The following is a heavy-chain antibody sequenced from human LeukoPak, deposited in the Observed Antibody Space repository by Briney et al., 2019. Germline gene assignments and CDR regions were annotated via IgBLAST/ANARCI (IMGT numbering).Heavy chain of an antibody. V-gene: IGHV3-23*01. J-gene: IGHJ4*02. D-gene: IGHD2-2*01. CDR3: AKHRGSSTSCPDY. CDR1: GFTFSSYA. Sequence: GGSLRLSCAASGFTFSSYAMSGVRQAPGKGLEWVSTISGSAGSTYYADSVKGRFTISRDNSKNTLYLQMNSLRAEDTAVYYCAKHRGSSTSCPDYWGQGTLVTVSS. CDR2: ISGSAGST.